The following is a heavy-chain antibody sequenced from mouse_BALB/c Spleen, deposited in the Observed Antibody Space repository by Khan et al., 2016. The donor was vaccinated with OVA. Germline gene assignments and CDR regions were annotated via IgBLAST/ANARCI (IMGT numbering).Heavy chain of an antibody. D-gene: IGHD2-10*01. Sequence: QIQLVQSGPELKKPGETVKISCKASGYTFTNYGMNWVKQAPGKGLKWMGWINTYTGEPTYADDFKGRFAFSLETSASTAYLQINKLKNEDTATYFCARPPYFSYVMVYWGQGTSVTVSS. V-gene: IGHV9-3-1*01. CDR2: INTYTGEP. J-gene: IGHJ4*01. CDR1: GYTFTNYG. CDR3: ARPPYFSYVMVY.